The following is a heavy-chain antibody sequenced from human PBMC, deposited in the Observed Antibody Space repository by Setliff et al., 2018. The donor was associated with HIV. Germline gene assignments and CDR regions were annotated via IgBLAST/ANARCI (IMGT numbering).Heavy chain of an antibody. J-gene: IGHJ4*02. CDR2: IYPGDSDT. V-gene: IGHV5-51*01. D-gene: IGHD6-13*01. Sequence: GESLKISCKGSGYSLTSYWIGWVRQMPGKGLEWMGIIYPGDSDTRYSPSFQGQVTLSADKSISTAYLQWSSLKASDTAMYYCARHLIPGDPRYSSSWYYWGQGTLVTVSS. CDR3: ARHLIPGDPRYSSSWYY. CDR1: GYSLTSYW.